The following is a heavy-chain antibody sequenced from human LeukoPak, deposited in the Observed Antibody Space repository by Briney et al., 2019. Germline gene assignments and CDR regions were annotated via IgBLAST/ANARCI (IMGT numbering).Heavy chain of an antibody. CDR2: ISYDGSNK. D-gene: IGHD1-26*01. V-gene: IGHV3-30*18. CDR1: GFTFSSYG. Sequence: GGSLRLSCAASGFTFSSYGMHWVRQAPGKGLEWVAVISYDGSNKYYADSVKGRFTISRDNSENTLYLQMNSLRAEDTAVYYCAKDPRYSGSYWLDYWGQGTLVTVSS. CDR3: AKDPRYSGSYWLDY. J-gene: IGHJ4*02.